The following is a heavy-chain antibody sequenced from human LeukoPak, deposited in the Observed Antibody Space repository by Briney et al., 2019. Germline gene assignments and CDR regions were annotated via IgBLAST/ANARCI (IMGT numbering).Heavy chain of an antibody. D-gene: IGHD4-23*01. Sequence: GESLKISCKVSGYSFTSYWIGWVRPKPGKGLEWMGIIFPGDSDTRYSPAFQGQVTISADKSISTAYLPWSSLTASDTAMYYCARPRGLTQDYFDYWGQGPWSPPPQ. CDR1: GYSFTSYW. CDR3: ARPRGLTQDYFDY. CDR2: IFPGDSDT. J-gene: IGHJ4*02. V-gene: IGHV5-51*01.